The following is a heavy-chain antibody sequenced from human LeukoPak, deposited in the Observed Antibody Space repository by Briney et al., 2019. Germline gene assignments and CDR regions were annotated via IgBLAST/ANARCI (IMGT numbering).Heavy chain of an antibody. V-gene: IGHV3-30-3*01. D-gene: IGHD3-22*01. CDR3: ARDSQNYYDSRRGTAFDI. Sequence: PGGSLRLSCAASGFTFSSYAMHWVRQAPGKGLEWVAVISYDGSNKYYADSVKGRFTISRDNSKNTLYLQMNSPRAEDTALYHCARDSQNYYDSRRGTAFDIWGQGTMVTVSS. CDR1: GFTFSSYA. J-gene: IGHJ3*02. CDR2: ISYDGSNK.